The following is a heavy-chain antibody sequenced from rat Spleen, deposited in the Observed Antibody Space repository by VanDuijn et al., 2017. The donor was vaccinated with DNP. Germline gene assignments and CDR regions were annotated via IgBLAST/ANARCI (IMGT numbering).Heavy chain of an antibody. CDR3: ARLGRGAQFDY. D-gene: IGHD1-1*01. J-gene: IGHJ2*01. V-gene: IGHV5-58*01. CDR1: GFTFSSYW. Sequence: EVLLVETGGGLVQPGRSLKLSCVASGFTFSSYWMYWIRQTPGKGLEWLASINNDGGSTYYPESVKGRFTVSRDNAKSSLYLQMDSLRSEDTATYYCARLGRGAQFDYWGQGVMVTVSS. CDR2: INNDGGST.